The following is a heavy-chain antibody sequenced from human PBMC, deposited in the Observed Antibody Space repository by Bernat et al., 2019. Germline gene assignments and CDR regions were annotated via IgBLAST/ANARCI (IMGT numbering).Heavy chain of an antibody. V-gene: IGHV3-11*05. D-gene: IGHD3-10*01. CDR2: ISSSSSYK. CDR1: GFTFSDYY. J-gene: IGHJ3*02. Sequence: QVQLVESGGGLVKPGGSLRLSCAASGFTFSDYYMSWIRQAPGKGLEWVAYISSSSSYKNYADSVKGRFTISRDNAKNSLYLQMNRLRAEDTAVYYCAREVVRGLLCAFDIWGPGTMVTVSS. CDR3: AREVVRGLLCAFDI.